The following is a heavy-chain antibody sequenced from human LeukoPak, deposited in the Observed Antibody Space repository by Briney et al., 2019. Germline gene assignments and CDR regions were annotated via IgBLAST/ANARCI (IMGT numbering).Heavy chain of an antibody. J-gene: IGHJ3*02. CDR3: AAFDSATYDAFDI. Sequence: SQTLSLTCTVSGGSIISGGYLWGRIRQHPGKGLEWIGYIYYSGSTHYNSSLESRVTISVDTSKKQFSLKLSSVTAADTAVYYCAAFDSATYDAFDIWGQGTMVTVSS. CDR1: GGSIISGGYL. CDR2: IYYSGST. V-gene: IGHV4-31*03. D-gene: IGHD3-22*01.